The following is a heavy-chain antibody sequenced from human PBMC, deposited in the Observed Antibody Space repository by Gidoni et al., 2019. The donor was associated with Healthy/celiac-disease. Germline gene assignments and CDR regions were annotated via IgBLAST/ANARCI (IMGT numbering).Heavy chain of an antibody. CDR1: GFTVSSYY. V-gene: IGHV3-66*01. CDR2: IYSGGST. CDR3: ARDLGGYGSDAFDY. D-gene: IGHD5-12*01. Sequence: EVQLVESGGGLVQPGGSLRLSCAASGFTVSSYYMSWVRQAPGKGLEWVSVIYSGGSTYYADSVKGRFTISRDNSKNTLYLQMNSLRAEDTAVYYCARDLGGYGSDAFDYWGQGTLVTVSS. J-gene: IGHJ4*02.